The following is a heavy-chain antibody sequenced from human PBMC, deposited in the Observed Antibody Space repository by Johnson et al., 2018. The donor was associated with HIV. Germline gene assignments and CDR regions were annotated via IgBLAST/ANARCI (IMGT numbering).Heavy chain of an antibody. CDR1: GFTVSSNY. V-gene: IGHV3-9*01. J-gene: IGHJ3*02. D-gene: IGHD1-26*01. Sequence: QLVESGGGLIQPGGSLRLSCAASGFTVSSNYMSWVRQAPGKGLEWVSGISWNSGSIGYADSVKGRFTISRDNAKNSLYLQMNSLRAEDTALYYCARDPSPIVGATYAFDIWGQGTMVTVSS. CDR3: ARDPSPIVGATYAFDI. CDR2: ISWNSGSI.